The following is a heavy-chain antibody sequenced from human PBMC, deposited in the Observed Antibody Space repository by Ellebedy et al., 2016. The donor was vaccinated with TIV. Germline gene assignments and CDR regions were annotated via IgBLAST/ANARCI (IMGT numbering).Heavy chain of an antibody. CDR1: GFTFSSYA. J-gene: IGHJ4*02. V-gene: IGHV3-30-3*01. CDR2: ISYDGSNK. Sequence: PGGSLRLSCAASGFTFSSYAMHWVRQAPDKGLEWVAVISYDGSNKYYADSVKGRFTISRDNSKNTLYLQMNSLRAEDTAVYYCARAPYDSSGYFDYWGQGTLVTVSS. D-gene: IGHD3-22*01. CDR3: ARAPYDSSGYFDY.